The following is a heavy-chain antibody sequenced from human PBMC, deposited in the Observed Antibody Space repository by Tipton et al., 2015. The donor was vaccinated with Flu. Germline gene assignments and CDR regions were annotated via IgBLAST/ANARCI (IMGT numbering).Heavy chain of an antibody. J-gene: IGHJ3*02. Sequence: TLSLTCTVSGGSISSYYWSWIRQPAGKGLEWIGRIYTSGSTNYNPSLKSRVTISVDTSKNQFSLKLSSVTAADTAVYYCARHKIRAGQDAFDIWGQGTMVTVSS. CDR1: GGSISSYY. CDR2: IYTSGST. CDR3: ARHKIRAGQDAFDI. V-gene: IGHV4-4*07.